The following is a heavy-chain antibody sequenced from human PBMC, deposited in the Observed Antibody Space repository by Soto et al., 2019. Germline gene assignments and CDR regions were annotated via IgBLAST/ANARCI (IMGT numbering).Heavy chain of an antibody. J-gene: IGHJ5*02. CDR3: ARRYDYDILTGYYISWFDP. V-gene: IGHV4-39*01. D-gene: IGHD3-9*01. Sequence: QLQLQESGPGLVKPSETLSLTCTVSGDSISCSHCYWGWIRQLPGKGLEWIGTIYYSGTTYYNPSLKSRVTISVDTSKNQFSLKLSSVTAADTAVYYCARRYDYDILTGYYISWFDPWGQGTLVTVSS. CDR1: GDSISCSHCY. CDR2: IYYSGTT.